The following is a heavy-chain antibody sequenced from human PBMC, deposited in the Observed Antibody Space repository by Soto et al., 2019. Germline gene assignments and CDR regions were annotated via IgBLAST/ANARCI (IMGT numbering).Heavy chain of an antibody. J-gene: IGHJ4*02. V-gene: IGHV3-74*01. Sequence: GGSLRLSCAVSGFILSRYWMHWVRQAPGKGLVWVSRIKSDGSSRSYADSVKGRFTISRDNAKNTLYLQMNSLRAEDTAVYYCVRDESRTWTTLDYWGQGTLVTVSS. CDR2: IKSDGSSR. CDR3: VRDESRTWTTLDY. CDR1: GFILSRYW. D-gene: IGHD2-2*01.